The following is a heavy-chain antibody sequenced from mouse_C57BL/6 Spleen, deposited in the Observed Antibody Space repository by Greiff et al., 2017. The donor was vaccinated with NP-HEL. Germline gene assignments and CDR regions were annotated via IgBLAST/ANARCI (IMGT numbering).Heavy chain of an antibody. Sequence: EVQVVESGGGLVKPGGSLKLSCAASGFTFSSYAMSWVRQTPEKRLEWVATISDGGSYTYYPDKVKGRFTISRDNAKNNLDLQMSHLTSEDTAMYYCARRTGTGWFAYWGQGTLVTVSA. D-gene: IGHD4-1*01. CDR2: ISDGGSYT. CDR1: GFTFSSYA. CDR3: ARRTGTGWFAY. V-gene: IGHV5-4*03. J-gene: IGHJ3*01.